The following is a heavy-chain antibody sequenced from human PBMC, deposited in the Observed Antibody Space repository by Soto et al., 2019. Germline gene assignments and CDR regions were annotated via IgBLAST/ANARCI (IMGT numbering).Heavy chain of an antibody. D-gene: IGHD3-10*01. Sequence: SETLSLTCTVSGGSISSSSYYWGWIRQPPGKGLEWIGSIYYSGSTYYNPSLKSRVTISVDTSKNQFSLKLSSVTAADTAVYYCARRGGGVLLWFGELFAAIWSVAFDIWGQGTMVT. CDR2: IYYSGST. CDR1: GGSISSSSYY. V-gene: IGHV4-39*01. CDR3: ARRGGGVLLWFGELFAAIWSVAFDI. J-gene: IGHJ3*02.